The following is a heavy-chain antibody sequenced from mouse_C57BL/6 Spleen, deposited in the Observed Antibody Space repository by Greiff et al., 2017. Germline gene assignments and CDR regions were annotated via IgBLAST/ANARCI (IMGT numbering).Heavy chain of an antibody. Sequence: QVQLQQPGAELVMPGASVKLSCKASGYTFTSYWMHWVKQRPGQGLEWIGEIDPSDSYTNSNQKLKGKSTLTADKSASTAYMQLSSLTSEDTAVYYCAKDGRTTVVATRFDYGGQGTTLTSAS. V-gene: IGHV1-69*01. CDR1: GYTFTSYW. CDR2: IDPSDSYT. D-gene: IGHD1-1*01. J-gene: IGHJ2*01. CDR3: AKDGRTTVVATRFDY.